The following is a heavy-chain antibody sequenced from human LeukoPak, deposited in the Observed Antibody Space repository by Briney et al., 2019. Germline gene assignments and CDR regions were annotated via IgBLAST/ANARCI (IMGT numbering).Heavy chain of an antibody. CDR1: GFTFSNYW. J-gene: IGHJ4*02. CDR2: ISSSGSTI. Sequence: GGSLRLPCAASGFTFSNYWMSWVRQAPGKGLEWVSYISSSGSTIYYADSVKGRLTISRDNAKNSLYLQMNSLRAEDTAVYYCASGRWLQLSWGQGTLVTVSS. D-gene: IGHD5-24*01. V-gene: IGHV3-48*03. CDR3: ASGRWLQLS.